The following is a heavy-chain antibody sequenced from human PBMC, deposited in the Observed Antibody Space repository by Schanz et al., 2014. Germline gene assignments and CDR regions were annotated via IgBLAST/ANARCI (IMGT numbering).Heavy chain of an antibody. CDR2: IWFDGNNK. V-gene: IGHV3-33*06. CDR3: AKDPHRDYGGKPQTFDI. CDR1: GLTFSSYG. J-gene: IGHJ3*02. Sequence: QVQLVESGGGVVQPGRSLRLSCAASGLTFSSYGMHWVRQAPGRGLEWVAVIWFDGNNKFYADSVKGRFTISRDNSKNTLYLQMSSLRAEDTALYYCAKDPHRDYGGKPQTFDIWGQGTMVTVSS. D-gene: IGHD4-17*01.